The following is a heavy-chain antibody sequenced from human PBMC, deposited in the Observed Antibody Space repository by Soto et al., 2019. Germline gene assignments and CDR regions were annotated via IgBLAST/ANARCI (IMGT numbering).Heavy chain of an antibody. D-gene: IGHD4-17*01. V-gene: IGHV3-7*01. CDR3: ARELRGYYYYYYGMDV. CDR1: GFTFSGYW. CDR2: IKQDGSEK. Sequence: GGSLRLSCAASGFTFSGYWMSWVRQSPGKGLEWVANIKQDGSEKYYVDSVKGRFTISRDNAKNSLYLQMNSLRAEDTAVYYCARELRGYYYYYYGMDVWGQGTTVTVSS. J-gene: IGHJ6*02.